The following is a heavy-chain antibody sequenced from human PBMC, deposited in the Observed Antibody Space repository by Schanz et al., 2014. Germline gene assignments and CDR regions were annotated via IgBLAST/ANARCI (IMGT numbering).Heavy chain of an antibody. D-gene: IGHD3-22*01. CDR1: GFSFSTYG. V-gene: IGHV3-23*04. CDR3: AKDGRLPYYGTGSDFDY. CDR2: MIGSGSSV. J-gene: IGHJ4*02. Sequence: EVRLVESGGGLVKPGGSLRLSCAASGFSFSTYGMTWVRQAPGKGLEWVSRMIGSGSSVFYADSVKGRFTISRDNLKNTVYLQMNSLRAGDTAVYYCAKDGRLPYYGTGSDFDYWGQGTLVAVSS.